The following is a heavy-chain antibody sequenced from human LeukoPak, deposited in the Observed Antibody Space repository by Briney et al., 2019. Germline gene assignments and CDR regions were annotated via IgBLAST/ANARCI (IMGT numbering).Heavy chain of an antibody. J-gene: IGHJ3*02. V-gene: IGHV4-59*01. CDR3: ARTCSSTSCYVSAFDI. D-gene: IGHD2-2*01. CDR1: GGSISSYY. CDR2: IYYSGST. Sequence: PSETLSLTCTVSGGSISSYYWSWIRQPPGQGLEGIGYIYYSGSTNYNPSLKSRVTISVDTSKNQFSLKLSSVTAADTAVYYCARTCSSTSCYVSAFDIWGQGTMVTVSS.